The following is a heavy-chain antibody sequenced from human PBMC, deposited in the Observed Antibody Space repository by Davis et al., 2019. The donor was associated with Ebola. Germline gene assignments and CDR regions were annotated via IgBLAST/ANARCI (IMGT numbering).Heavy chain of an antibody. V-gene: IGHV4-34*01. CDR2: INHSGST. CDR1: GGSFSGYY. Sequence: PSETLSLTCAVYGGSFSGYYWSWIRQPPGKGLEWIGEINHSGSTNYNPSLKSRVTISVDTSKNQFSLKLSSVTAADTAVYYCASLPHSDYWGQGTLVTVSS. J-gene: IGHJ4*02. CDR3: ASLPHSDY.